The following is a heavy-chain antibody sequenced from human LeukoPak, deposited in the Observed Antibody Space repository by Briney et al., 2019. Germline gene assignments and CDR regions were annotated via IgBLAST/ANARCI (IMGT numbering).Heavy chain of an antibody. CDR1: GFAFSDHF. Sequence: GGSLRLSCAVSGFAFSDHFLDWVRQAPGKGLEWVGRSRNKAKSYTTEYAASVKGRFTISRDDSKNSLYLQMNSLETEDTAVYYCVRVGSVSGSDYLDYWGQGTLVTVSS. CDR2: SRNKAKSYTT. V-gene: IGHV3-72*01. D-gene: IGHD6-19*01. J-gene: IGHJ4*02. CDR3: VRVGSVSGSDYLDY.